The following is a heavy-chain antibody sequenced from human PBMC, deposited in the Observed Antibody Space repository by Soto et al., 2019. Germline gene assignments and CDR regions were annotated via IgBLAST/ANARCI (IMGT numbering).Heavy chain of an antibody. CDR1: GGSISSYY. J-gene: IGHJ5*02. CDR3: ARHGAYYDILTGHNWFDP. CDR2: IYYSGST. V-gene: IGHV4-59*08. Sequence: PSETLSLTCTVSGGSISSYYWSWIRQPPGKGLEWIGYIYYSGSTNYNPSLKSRVTISVDTSKNQFSLKLSSVTAADTAVYYCARHGAYYDILTGHNWFDPWGQGILVTVSS. D-gene: IGHD3-9*01.